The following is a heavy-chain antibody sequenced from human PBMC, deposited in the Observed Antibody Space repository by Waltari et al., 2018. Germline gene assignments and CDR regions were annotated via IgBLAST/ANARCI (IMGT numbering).Heavy chain of an antibody. Sequence: QVQLQESGPGLVKPSGNLSLTCAVSGGSISSSKWWSWVRQPPGKGLEWIGEIYHSGSINYNPSLKSRVTISVDKSKNQFSLKLSSVTAADTAVYYCARRPYCTGGVCYTFILDYWGQGTLVTVSS. D-gene: IGHD2-8*02. V-gene: IGHV4-4*02. CDR3: ARRPYCTGGVCYTFILDY. J-gene: IGHJ4*02. CDR2: IYHSGSI. CDR1: GGSISSSKW.